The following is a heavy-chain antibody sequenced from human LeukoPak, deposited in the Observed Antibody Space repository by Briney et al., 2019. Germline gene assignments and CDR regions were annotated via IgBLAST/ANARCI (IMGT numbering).Heavy chain of an antibody. CDR2: IWYDGSNK. CDR3: ARDYYDSSGYYYTDY. Sequence: GGSLRLSCAASGFTFSSYGMHWVRQAPGKGLEWLAVIWYDGSNKYYADSVKGRFTISRDNSKNTLYLQMNSLRAEDTAVYYCARDYYDSSGYYYTDYWGQGTLVTVSS. J-gene: IGHJ4*02. D-gene: IGHD3-22*01. CDR1: GFTFSSYG. V-gene: IGHV3-33*01.